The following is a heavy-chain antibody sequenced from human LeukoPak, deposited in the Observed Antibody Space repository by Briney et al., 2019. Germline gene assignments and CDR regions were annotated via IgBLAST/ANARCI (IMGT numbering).Heavy chain of an antibody. J-gene: IGHJ4*02. CDR3: ARDGAIVVVPAAGGLDY. CDR2: ISSSGSYI. CDR1: GFTFSSYE. V-gene: IGHV3-21*05. D-gene: IGHD2-2*01. Sequence: GGSLRLSCAASGFTFSSYEMNWVRQAPGKGLEWVSYISSSGSYIYYADSVKGRFTISRDNAKNSLYLQMNSLRAEDTAVYYCARDGAIVVVPAAGGLDYWGQGTLVTVSS.